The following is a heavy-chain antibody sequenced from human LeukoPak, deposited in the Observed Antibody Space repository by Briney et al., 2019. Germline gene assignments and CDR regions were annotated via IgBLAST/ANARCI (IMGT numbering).Heavy chain of an antibody. CDR1: GVSISSSSYY. J-gene: IGHJ1*01. CDR2: IYYSGST. D-gene: IGHD4-17*01. V-gene: IGHV4-39*01. Sequence: SETLSLTCTVSGVSISSSSYYWGWIRQPPGKGLEWIGSIYYSGSTYYNPSLKSRVTMSVDTSKNQFSLKLSSVTAADTAVYYCARGLHDYGRDWGQGTLVTVSS. CDR3: ARGLHDYGRD.